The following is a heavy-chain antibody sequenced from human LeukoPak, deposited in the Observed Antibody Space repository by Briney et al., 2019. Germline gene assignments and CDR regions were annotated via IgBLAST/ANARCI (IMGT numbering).Heavy chain of an antibody. CDR3: ARDCSGGSCYSGDY. CDR2: ISSSRSYI. CDR1: GFTFSSYS. Sequence: GGSLRLSCAASGFTFSSYSMNWVRQAPGKGLEWVSSISSSRSYIYYADSVKGRFTISRDNAKNSLYLQMNSLRAEDTAVYYCARDCSGGSCYSGDYWGQGTLVTVSS. J-gene: IGHJ4*02. D-gene: IGHD2-15*01. V-gene: IGHV3-21*01.